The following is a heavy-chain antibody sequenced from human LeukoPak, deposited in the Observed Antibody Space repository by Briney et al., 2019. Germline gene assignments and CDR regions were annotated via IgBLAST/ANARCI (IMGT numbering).Heavy chain of an antibody. CDR3: ARGGQGGYDYIWGSYRLSEFDY. V-gene: IGHV4-39*02. CDR2: IYYNGNT. J-gene: IGHJ4*02. Sequence: PSETLSLTCSVSGGSISSSSYYWGWIRQPPGKGLEWIGIIYYNGNTYYNPSLKSRVTISVDTSKNRFSLKLSSVTAVDTAVYYCARGGQGGYDYIWGSYRLSEFDYWGQGTLVTVSS. CDR1: GGSISSSSYY. D-gene: IGHD3-16*02.